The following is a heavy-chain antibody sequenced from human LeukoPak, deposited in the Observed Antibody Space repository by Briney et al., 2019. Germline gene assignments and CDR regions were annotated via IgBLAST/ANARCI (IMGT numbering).Heavy chain of an antibody. V-gene: IGHV3-48*01. CDR3: ARVEVVYMDV. D-gene: IGHD2-15*01. Sequence: GGSLRLSCAASGFRFSTYTMNWVRQAPGRGLEWISYISRDSSTIHYADSVKGRFIISRYNDKNALFLQMNNLRTDDMAIYYCARVEVVYMDVWGKGTTVTVYS. J-gene: IGHJ6*03. CDR2: ISRDSSTI. CDR1: GFRFSTYT.